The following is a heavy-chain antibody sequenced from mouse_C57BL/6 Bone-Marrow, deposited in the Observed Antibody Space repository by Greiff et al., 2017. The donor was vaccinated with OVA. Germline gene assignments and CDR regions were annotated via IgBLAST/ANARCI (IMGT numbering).Heavy chain of an antibody. D-gene: IGHD1-1*01. CDR1: GFTFSSYG. J-gene: IGHJ2*01. V-gene: IGHV5-6*01. CDR3: ARHEYYGNFDY. Sequence: EVKLMESGGDLVKPGGSLKLSCAASGFTFSSYGMSWVRQTPDKRLEWVATISSGGSYTYYPDSVKGRFTISRDNAKNTLYLQMSSLKSEDTAMYYCARHEYYGNFDYWGQGTTLTVSS. CDR2: ISSGGSYT.